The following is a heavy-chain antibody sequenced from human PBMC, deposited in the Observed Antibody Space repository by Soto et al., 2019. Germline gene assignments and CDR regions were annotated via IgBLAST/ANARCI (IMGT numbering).Heavy chain of an antibody. V-gene: IGHV1-69*01. Sequence: QVQLVQSGAEVKKPGSSVKVSCKASGGTFSSYAISWVRQAPGQGLEWRGGIIPIFGTANYAQKFKGRVTVPEDEYTSTAYMEVSSRRAEEKAVYYCPRDPDIVVVPTARRRKYRGFDPWGQGTQVTVSS. D-gene: IGHD2-2*01. CDR1: GGTFSSYA. CDR3: PRDPDIVVVPTARRRKYRGFDP. CDR2: IIPIFGTA. J-gene: IGHJ5*02.